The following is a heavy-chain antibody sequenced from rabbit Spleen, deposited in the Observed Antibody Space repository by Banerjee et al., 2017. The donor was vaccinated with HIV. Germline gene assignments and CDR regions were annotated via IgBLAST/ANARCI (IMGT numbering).Heavy chain of an antibody. Sequence: QEQLEESGGGLVKPEGSLTLTCKASGFSFNDRDVMSWVRQAPGKGLEWIACINTATGKPVYATWAKGRFTISRTSSTTVTLRMTSLTAADTATYFCARDLVAVIGWNFNLWGPGTLVTVS. CDR2: INTATGKP. J-gene: IGHJ4*01. D-gene: IGHD1-1*01. V-gene: IGHV1S45*01. CDR3: ARDLVAVIGWNFNL. CDR1: GFSFNDRDV.